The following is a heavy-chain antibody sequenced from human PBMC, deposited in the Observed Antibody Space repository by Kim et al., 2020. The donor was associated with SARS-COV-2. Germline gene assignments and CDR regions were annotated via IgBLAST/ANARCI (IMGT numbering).Heavy chain of an antibody. J-gene: IGHJ4*02. V-gene: IGHV1-46*01. D-gene: IGHD3-22*01. CDR3: ARGLQYYYDSSGLDY. Sequence: QKYQGRVTMTRDTSTSTVYMELSSLRSEDTAVYYCARGLQYYYDSSGLDYWGQGTLVTVSS.